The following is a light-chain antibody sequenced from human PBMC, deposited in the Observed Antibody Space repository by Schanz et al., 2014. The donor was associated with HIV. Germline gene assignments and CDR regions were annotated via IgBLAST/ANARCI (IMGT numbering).Light chain of an antibody. V-gene: IGLV1-40*01. Sequence: QSVLTQPPSVSGAPGQRVTISCTGSSSNLGADYDVHWYQQLPGTAPKLLISGNTNRPSGVPDRFSVSKSGALASLVISGLRSEDEADYYCQSFDGSLGGVLFGGGTKVTVL. J-gene: IGLJ3*02. CDR1: SSNLGADYD. CDR3: QSFDGSLGGVL. CDR2: GNT.